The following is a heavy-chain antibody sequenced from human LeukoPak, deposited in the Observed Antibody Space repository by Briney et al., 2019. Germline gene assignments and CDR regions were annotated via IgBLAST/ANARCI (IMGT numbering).Heavy chain of an antibody. J-gene: IGHJ4*02. Sequence: SETLSLTCIVSGDPMNSHYWSWIRQPPGKGLEWIGYIYNSGSTIYNPSLKSRVTISVDTSKNQFSLKLSSVTAADTAVYYCVRDRELNYWGQGTLVTVSS. D-gene: IGHD3-10*01. V-gene: IGHV4-59*11. CDR3: VRDRELNY. CDR2: IYNSGST. CDR1: GDPMNSHY.